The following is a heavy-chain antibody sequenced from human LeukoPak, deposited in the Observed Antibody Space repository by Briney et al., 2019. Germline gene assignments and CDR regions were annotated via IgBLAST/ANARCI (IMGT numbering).Heavy chain of an antibody. CDR3: ARTTSLTASGYVY. J-gene: IGHJ4*02. V-gene: IGHV1-8*03. CDR2: INPNTGDR. CDR1: GYTFTNYH. D-gene: IGHD4-17*01. Sequence: ASLKVSCKASGYTFTNYHINWVRQAPGQGLEWMGWINPNTGDRGYAQKFQGRVSITSDTSISTAYMELGSPRSEDTAVYFCARTTSLTASGYVYWGQGTLVTVSS.